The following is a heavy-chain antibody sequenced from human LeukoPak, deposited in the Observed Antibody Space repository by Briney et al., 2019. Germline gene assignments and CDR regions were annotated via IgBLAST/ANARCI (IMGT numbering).Heavy chain of an antibody. J-gene: IGHJ4*02. CDR2: TYYRSKWYN. D-gene: IGHD5/OR15-5a*01. CDR1: GDSVSSNSAT. V-gene: IGHV6-1*01. CDR3: ARALSRYFDY. Sequence: SQTLSLTCAISGDSVSSNSATWNWIRQSPSRGLEWLGRTYYRSKWYNEYAPSVKGRIAFNPDTSKNQSSLQLNSVTPEDTAVYYCARALSRYFDYWGQGTLVAVSS.